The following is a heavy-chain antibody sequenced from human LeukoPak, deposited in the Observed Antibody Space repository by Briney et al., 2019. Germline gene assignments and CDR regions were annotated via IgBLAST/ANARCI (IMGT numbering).Heavy chain of an antibody. J-gene: IGHJ3*02. Sequence: ASVKVSCKSSGYTFTGYYIHWVRQAPGQGLEWMGWISPDTGGTNYAQKFQGRVTMTRDTSISTAYMELSRLRSDDTAVYYCHIAAAGTGDDGFDIWGQGTRVTVSS. V-gene: IGHV1-2*02. CDR3: HIAAAGTGDDGFDI. CDR2: ISPDTGGT. CDR1: GYTFTGYY. D-gene: IGHD6-13*01.